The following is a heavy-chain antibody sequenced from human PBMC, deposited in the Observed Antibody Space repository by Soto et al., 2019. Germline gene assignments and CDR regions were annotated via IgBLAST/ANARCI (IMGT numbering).Heavy chain of an antibody. J-gene: IGHJ4*02. CDR1: GASISNGDCY. CDR3: ARVNLLGAAYSFDD. D-gene: IGHD1-26*01. V-gene: IGHV4-30-4*01. CDR2: IYYSGRS. Sequence: QVELEESGPGLVKPSQTLSLTCSVYGASISNGDCYWSWIRQPPGKGLEWIGYIYYSGRSDCSPSLKSRVTLSVDRAKNQFSLILNSVTAADTTVYYCARVNLLGAAYSFDDWGQGTLVTVSS.